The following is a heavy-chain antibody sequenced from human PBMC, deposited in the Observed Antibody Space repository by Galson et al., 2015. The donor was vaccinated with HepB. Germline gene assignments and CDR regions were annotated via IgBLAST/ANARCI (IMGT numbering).Heavy chain of an antibody. Sequence: SLRLSCAASGFTFSNAWMNWVRQAPGKGLEWVGRIKSKTDGGTTDYAAPVKGRFTISRDDSKNTLYLQMNSLKTEDTAVYYCTTDVLRFLEWLGFEGPYWGQGTLVTVSS. CDR1: GFTFSNAW. J-gene: IGHJ4*02. D-gene: IGHD3-3*01. CDR3: TTDVLRFLEWLGFEGPY. V-gene: IGHV3-15*07. CDR2: IKSKTDGGTT.